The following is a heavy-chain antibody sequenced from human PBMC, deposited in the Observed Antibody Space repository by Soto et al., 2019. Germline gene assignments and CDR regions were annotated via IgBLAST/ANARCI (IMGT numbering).Heavy chain of an antibody. CDR1: GHTFTNYY. Sequence: ASLKVSCKASGHTFTNYYMHWVRQAPGQGLEWMGVISPNGDSTTYTQSLQGRVVMTSDASTSTFYMELSSLRSDDTAVYYCAKDASTVTMYYFDYWGQGTLITVSS. CDR3: AKDASTVTMYYFDY. CDR2: ISPNGDST. V-gene: IGHV1-46*01. D-gene: IGHD4-17*01. J-gene: IGHJ4*02.